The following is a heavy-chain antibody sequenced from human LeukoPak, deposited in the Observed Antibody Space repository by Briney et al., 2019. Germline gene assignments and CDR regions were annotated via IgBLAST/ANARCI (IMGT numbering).Heavy chain of an antibody. D-gene: IGHD1-1*01. CDR1: GYTFTGYY. V-gene: IGHV1-2*06. J-gene: IGHJ4*02. CDR2: INPNSGDT. Sequence: GASVKVSCKASGYTFTGYYIHWVRQAPGQGLEWMGRINPNSGDTTYAQNFQGRVTMTRDTSISTVFMDLTSLRPDDTAVYYCARGGHWNDQPYWGQGTLVTVSS. CDR3: ARGGHWNDQPY.